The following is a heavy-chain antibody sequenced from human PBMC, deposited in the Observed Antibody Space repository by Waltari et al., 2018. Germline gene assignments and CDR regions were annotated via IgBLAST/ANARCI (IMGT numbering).Heavy chain of an antibody. CDR3: AREEDSSGYENYFDY. J-gene: IGHJ4*02. D-gene: IGHD3-22*01. Sequence: QVQLVESGGGVVQPGRSLRLSCAASGFTFSSYAMHWVRQAPGKGLEWVAVISYDGSNKYYADSVKGRFTISRDNSKNTLYLQMNSLRAEDTAVYYCAREEDSSGYENYFDYWGQGTLVTVSS. CDR2: ISYDGSNK. V-gene: IGHV3-30-3*01. CDR1: GFTFSSYA.